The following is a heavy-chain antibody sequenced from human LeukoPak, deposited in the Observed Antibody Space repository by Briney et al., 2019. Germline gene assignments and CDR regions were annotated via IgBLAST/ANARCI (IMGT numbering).Heavy chain of an antibody. J-gene: IGHJ4*02. D-gene: IGHD3-16*01. Sequence: GASVKVSCKASRYTFTRNYIHWVRQAPGQELEWMGIINPSGGSTNYAQKFQGRVTMTRDTSTSTVYMELSSLRSEDTAVYYCARAGGIYFDYWGQGTLVTVSS. CDR2: INPSGGST. V-gene: IGHV1-46*01. CDR3: ARAGGIYFDY. CDR1: RYTFTRNY.